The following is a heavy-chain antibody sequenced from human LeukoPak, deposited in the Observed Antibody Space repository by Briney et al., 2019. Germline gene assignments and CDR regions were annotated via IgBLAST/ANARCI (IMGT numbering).Heavy chain of an antibody. CDR3: ARGGNSYGPYFDI. CDR2: IKQDGSAE. V-gene: IGHV3-7*01. D-gene: IGHD5-18*01. CDR1: GFTFSTYW. J-gene: IGHJ4*02. Sequence: PGGSLRLSCAASGFTFSTYWMSWVRQAPGMGLEWVANIKQDGSAEYYVDSVKGRFTISRDNPKKSLYLQMNSLRAEDTAVYYCARGGNSYGPYFDIWGQGTLVTVSS.